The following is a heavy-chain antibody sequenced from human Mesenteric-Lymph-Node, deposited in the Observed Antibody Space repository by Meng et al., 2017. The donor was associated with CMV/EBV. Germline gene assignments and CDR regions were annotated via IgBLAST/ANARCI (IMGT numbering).Heavy chain of an antibody. CDR1: GFTFNYNYA. J-gene: IGHJ4*02. V-gene: IGHV3-30*04. CDR3: AREGPTIYCGGDCYSSYFDY. D-gene: IGHD2-21*01. CDR2: MSHDGSNE. Sequence: GGSLRLSCVVSGFTFNYNYAMYWVRQAPGKGLEWVAFMSHDGSNEYYADSVKGRFTISRDYAKNTLYLQMNTLRPEDTGVYYCAREGPTIYCGGDCYSSYFDYWGQGTVVTVSS.